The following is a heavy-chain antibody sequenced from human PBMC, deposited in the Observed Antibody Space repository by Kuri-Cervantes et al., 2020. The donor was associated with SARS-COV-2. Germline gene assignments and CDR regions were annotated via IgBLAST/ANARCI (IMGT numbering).Heavy chain of an antibody. J-gene: IGHJ6*03. V-gene: IGHV4-34*01. CDR2: INHSGST. D-gene: IGHD3-10*01. Sequence: GSLRLSCAVYGGSFSGYYWSWIRQPPGKGLEWIEEINHSGSTNYNPSLKSRVTISVDTSKNQFSLKLSSVTAADTAVYYCARDAYYGSGSESYYYYYMDVWGKGTTVTVSS. CDR1: GGSFSGYY. CDR3: ARDAYYGSGSESYYYYYMDV.